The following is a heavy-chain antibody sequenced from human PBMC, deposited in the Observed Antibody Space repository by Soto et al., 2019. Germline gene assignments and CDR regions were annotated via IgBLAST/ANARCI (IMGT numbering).Heavy chain of an antibody. CDR3: AREWIYDSSGYYIQEDYGMDV. J-gene: IGHJ6*02. CDR1: GYTFTGYY. CDR2: ISPNSGGT. Sequence: ASVKVSCKASGYTFTGYYMHWVRQAPGQGLEWMGWISPNSGGTNYAQKFQGWVTMTRDTSISTAYMELSRLRSDDTAVYYCAREWIYDSSGYYIQEDYGMDVWGQGTTVTVSS. D-gene: IGHD3-22*01. V-gene: IGHV1-2*04.